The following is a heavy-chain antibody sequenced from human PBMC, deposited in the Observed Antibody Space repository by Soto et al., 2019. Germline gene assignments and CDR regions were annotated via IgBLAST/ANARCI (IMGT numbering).Heavy chain of an antibody. V-gene: IGHV3-9*01. CDR3: VKDESINWYSGHFRH. J-gene: IGHJ1*01. Sequence: GGSLRLSCAASGFTLDDYAMHWVRQVPGKGLEWVSGINWNSGSIGYGDSVKGRFAISRDNAKNSLHLQMNSLSAEDTAFYYCVKDESINWYSGHFRHWGQGTLVTVSS. CDR1: GFTLDDYA. D-gene: IGHD6-13*01. CDR2: INWNSGSI.